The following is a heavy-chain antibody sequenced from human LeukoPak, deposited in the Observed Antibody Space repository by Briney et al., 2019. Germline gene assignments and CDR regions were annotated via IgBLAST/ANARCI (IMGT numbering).Heavy chain of an antibody. Sequence: TGGSLRLSCAVSGFTVSIYYMTWVRQAPGKGLEWVSFIYRDGSANYADSVKGRFTISRDNSRNTVYLQMTSLRAEDTAVYYCARGPGWNYFDYWGQGTLVTVSS. J-gene: IGHJ4*02. V-gene: IGHV3-66*01. CDR2: IYRDGSA. D-gene: IGHD2-15*01. CDR3: ARGPGWNYFDY. CDR1: GFTVSIYY.